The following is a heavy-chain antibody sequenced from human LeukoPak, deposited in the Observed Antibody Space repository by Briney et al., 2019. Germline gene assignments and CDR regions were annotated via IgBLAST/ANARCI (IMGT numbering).Heavy chain of an antibody. CDR2: ISGDGGRT. CDR1: GFTFDDYA. Sequence: PGGSLRLSCEASGFTFDDYAMHWVRQAPGKGLEWVSLISGDGGRTYYADSVKGRFTISRGNSKNSLYLQMNSLRAEDTAVYYCARGDYDFWSGYWGYYFDHWGQGTLVTVSS. J-gene: IGHJ4*02. V-gene: IGHV3-43*02. D-gene: IGHD3-3*01. CDR3: ARGDYDFWSGYWGYYFDH.